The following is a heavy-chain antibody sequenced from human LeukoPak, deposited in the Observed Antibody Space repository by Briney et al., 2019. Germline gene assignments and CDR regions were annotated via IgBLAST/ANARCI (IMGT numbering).Heavy chain of an antibody. CDR3: AIPKNDILTGYDY. V-gene: IGHV1-69*05. CDR2: IIPIFGTA. J-gene: IGHJ4*02. Sequence: ASGKVSCKASGGTFSSYAISWVRQAPGQGLEWMGGIIPIFGTANYAQKLQRRVTITTDESTSTAYMELSSLRSEDTAVYYCAIPKNDILTGYDYWGQGTLVTVSS. CDR1: GGTFSSYA. D-gene: IGHD3-9*01.